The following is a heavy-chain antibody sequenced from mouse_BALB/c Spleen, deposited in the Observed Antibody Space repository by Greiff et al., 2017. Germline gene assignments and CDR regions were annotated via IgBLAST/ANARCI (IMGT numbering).Heavy chain of an antibody. CDR3: ARGHDGYYGWFAY. CDR1: EFLLSAFP. J-gene: IGHJ3*01. D-gene: IGHD2-3*01. CDR2: ISSGGST. V-gene: IGHV5-6-5*01. Sequence: EVKLVESGGGLVKPGGSLKLSCAASEFLLSAFPMSWFRQTPGKRLEWVASISSGGSTYYPDSVKGRFTISRDNARNILYLQMSSLRSEDTAMYYCARGHDGYYGWFAYWGQGTLVTVSA.